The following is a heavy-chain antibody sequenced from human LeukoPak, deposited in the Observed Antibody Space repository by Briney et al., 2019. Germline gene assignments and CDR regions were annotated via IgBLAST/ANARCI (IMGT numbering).Heavy chain of an antibody. CDR2: IKQDGSEK. CDR3: ARDRVYYYYSSGYLV. J-gene: IGHJ4*02. Sequence: PGGSLRLSCAASGFTFSSYWMSWVRQAPGKGLEWVANIKQDGSEKYYVDSVKGRFTISRDKAKRSLYLQMNDLRAEDTAVYYCARDRVYYYYSSGYLVWGQGTLVTVSS. D-gene: IGHD3-22*01. V-gene: IGHV3-7*01. CDR1: GFTFSSYW.